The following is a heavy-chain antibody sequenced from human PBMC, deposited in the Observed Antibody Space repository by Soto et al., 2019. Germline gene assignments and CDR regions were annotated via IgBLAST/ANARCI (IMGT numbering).Heavy chain of an antibody. V-gene: IGHV3-53*01. J-gene: IGHJ6*02. CDR1: GFTVSNNY. CDR3: ATSPRVAV. Sequence: EVQLVESGGGLIQPGGSLRLSCAASGFTVSNNYMIWVRQAPGKGLEWVSLFYSSGNPHDADSVRGRFTISRDKSNNTLYLQMNSLRAEDTAVYYCATSPRVAVWGQGTTVTVSS. CDR2: FYSSGNP.